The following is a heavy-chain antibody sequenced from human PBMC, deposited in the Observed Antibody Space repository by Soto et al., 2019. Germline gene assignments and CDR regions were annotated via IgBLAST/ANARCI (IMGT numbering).Heavy chain of an antibody. V-gene: IGHV4-39*01. Sequence: QLQLQESGPGLVKPSETLSLTCTVSGGSISSSSYYWGWIRQPPGKGLEWIGSIYYSGSTYYNPSLKSRVTISVDTSKNQFSLKLSSVTAADTAVYYCARIVYGSGRDAWFDPWGQGTLVTVSS. D-gene: IGHD3-10*01. CDR1: GGSISSSSYY. CDR2: IYYSGST. CDR3: ARIVYGSGRDAWFDP. J-gene: IGHJ5*02.